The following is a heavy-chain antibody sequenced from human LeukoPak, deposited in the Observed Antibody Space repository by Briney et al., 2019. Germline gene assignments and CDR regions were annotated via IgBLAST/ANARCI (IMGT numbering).Heavy chain of an antibody. CDR2: IYYSGSS. CDR1: GGSISSDDHY. Sequence: PSQTLSLTCTVSGGSISSDDHYWSWIRQPPGKGLEWIAYIYYSGSSHYNPSLKSRVTMSVDTPANQFSLKLSSVTAADTAVYYCARGRDFYGSGSYWNYWGQGTLVTVSS. V-gene: IGHV4-30-4*01. J-gene: IGHJ4*02. D-gene: IGHD3-10*01. CDR3: ARGRDFYGSGSYWNY.